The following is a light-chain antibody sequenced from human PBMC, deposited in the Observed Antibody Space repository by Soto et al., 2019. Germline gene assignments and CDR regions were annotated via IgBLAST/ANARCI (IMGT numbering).Light chain of an antibody. J-gene: IGKJ2*01. CDR2: RGS. CDR1: QNLGSS. V-gene: IGKV3-15*01. Sequence: EVVMTQSPATLSASPGERVTLSCRASQNLGSSLAWYQQRPGQAPRLLLYRGSTRATGIPARFSGSGSGTEFTVTISSLQSEDFAVYYCQQYNYWPPYTFGQGTNLEFK. CDR3: QQYNYWPPYT.